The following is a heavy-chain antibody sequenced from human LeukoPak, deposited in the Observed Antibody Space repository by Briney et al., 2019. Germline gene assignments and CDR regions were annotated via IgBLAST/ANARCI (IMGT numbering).Heavy chain of an antibody. Sequence: GGSLRLSCAASGFTLSSYWMSWVRQAPGKGLEWVANINRDGSEKYYVDSVKGRFTISRDNSKNTLYLQMNSLRAEDTAVFYCAKPRGEEWLVGLYDAFDIWGQGTVVTVSS. CDR2: INRDGSEK. CDR1: GFTLSSYW. V-gene: IGHV3-7*05. J-gene: IGHJ3*02. CDR3: AKPRGEEWLVGLYDAFDI. D-gene: IGHD6-19*01.